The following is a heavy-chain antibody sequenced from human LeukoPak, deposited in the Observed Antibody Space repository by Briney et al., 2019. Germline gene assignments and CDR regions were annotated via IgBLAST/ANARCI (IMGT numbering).Heavy chain of an antibody. CDR1: GGSISSYY. V-gene: IGHV4-59*08. CDR3: ARHFRDYDILTGYYLPRGSVDY. D-gene: IGHD3-9*01. Sequence: SETLSLTCTVTGGSISSYYWSWIRQPPGKGLEWIGYIYYSGSTNYNPSLKSRVTISVDTSKNQFSLKLSSVTAADTAVYYCARHFRDYDILTGYYLPRGSVDYWGQGTLVTVSS. J-gene: IGHJ4*02. CDR2: IYYSGST.